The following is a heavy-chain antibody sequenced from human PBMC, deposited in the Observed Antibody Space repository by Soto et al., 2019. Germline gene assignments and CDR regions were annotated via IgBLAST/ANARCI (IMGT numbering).Heavy chain of an antibody. J-gene: IGHJ4*02. CDR3: AKERSVVATTPDFDY. D-gene: IGHD5-12*01. CDR2: ASYDGSYK. CDR1: GFTFCSFG. Sequence: QVQLVESGGGVVQPGRSLRLSCAASGFTFCSFGMHWVRQAPGKGLEWVAVASYDGSYKYYADSVKGRFTISRDNSKNTLYLQMNSLRAEDTAVYYCAKERSVVATTPDFDYWGQGTLVTVSS. V-gene: IGHV3-30*18.